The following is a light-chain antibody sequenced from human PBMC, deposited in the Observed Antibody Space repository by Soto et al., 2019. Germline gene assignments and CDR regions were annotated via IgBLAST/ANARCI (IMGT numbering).Light chain of an antibody. CDR3: QTRGTGIHGVV. J-gene: IGLJ2*01. Sequence: QLVLTQSPSASASLGASVKLTCTLSSGHNSYAIAWHQLLPEKGHLYLKKLNSDGRHGEGDGIPDRFSGASSGAERYLTVSSLQSEDEADYYCQTRGTGIHGVVFGGGTKLTVL. V-gene: IGLV4-69*01. CDR2: LNSDGRH. CDR1: SGHNSYA.